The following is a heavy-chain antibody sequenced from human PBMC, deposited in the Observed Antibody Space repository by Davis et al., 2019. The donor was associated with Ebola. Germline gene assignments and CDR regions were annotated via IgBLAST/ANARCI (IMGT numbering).Heavy chain of an antibody. J-gene: IGHJ6*02. Sequence: AASVKVSCKASGYTFTSYDINWVRQATGQGLEWMGWMNPNSGNTGYAQKFQGRVTMTRNTSISTAYMELSSLRSEDTAVYYCAREILSYYYGSDGMDVWGQGTTVTVSS. V-gene: IGHV1-8*01. CDR2: MNPNSGNT. CDR1: GYTFTSYD. CDR3: AREILSYYYGSDGMDV. D-gene: IGHD3-10*01.